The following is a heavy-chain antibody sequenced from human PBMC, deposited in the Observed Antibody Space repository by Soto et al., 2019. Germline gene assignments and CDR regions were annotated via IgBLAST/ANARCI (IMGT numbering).Heavy chain of an antibody. Sequence: GGSLRLSCAASGFTFRTYAMTWVRQAPGKGLEWVSAISGSGVSTYYADSVKGRFTISRDSSKNTLYLQMDSLRAEDTAVFYCAIQGGCGGDCYSRGAYWGQGTQVTVSS. J-gene: IGHJ4*02. CDR1: GFTFRTYA. D-gene: IGHD2-21*02. CDR2: ISGSGVST. CDR3: AIQGGCGGDCYSRGAY. V-gene: IGHV3-23*01.